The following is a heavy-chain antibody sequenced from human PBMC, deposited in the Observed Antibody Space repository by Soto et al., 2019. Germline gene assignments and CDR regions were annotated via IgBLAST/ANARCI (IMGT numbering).Heavy chain of an antibody. Sequence: SETLSLTCTVSGVSISSSYWSWIRQSPGTGLEWIGYIYYTGTTNYNPSLKRRVTISLDTAKNQFSLNVNSLTTADTAVYFCARGGKRYSNRGSGVGGFDFWGQGTLVTVSS. D-gene: IGHD5-12*01. CDR2: IYYTGTT. V-gene: IGHV4-59*01. CDR3: ARGGKRYSNRGSGVGGFDF. J-gene: IGHJ4*02. CDR1: GVSISSSY.